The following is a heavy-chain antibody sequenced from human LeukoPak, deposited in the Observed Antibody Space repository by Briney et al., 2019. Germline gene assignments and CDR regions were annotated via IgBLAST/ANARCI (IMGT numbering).Heavy chain of an antibody. D-gene: IGHD5-18*01. J-gene: IGHJ4*02. CDR2: TSSSGNTI. Sequence: VGSLRLSCAASGFTFSSYEMNWVRQAPGKGLEWVSYTSSSGNTIYYADSVKGRFTISRDNAKNSLYLQMNSLRAEDTAVYYCARGRYSYGLYYFDYWGQGTLVTVSS. CDR1: GFTFSSYE. V-gene: IGHV3-48*03. CDR3: ARGRYSYGLYYFDY.